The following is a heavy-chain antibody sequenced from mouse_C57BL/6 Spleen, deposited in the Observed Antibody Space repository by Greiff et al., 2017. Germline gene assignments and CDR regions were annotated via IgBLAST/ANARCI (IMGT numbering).Heavy chain of an antibody. V-gene: IGHV1-55*01. D-gene: IGHD2-14*01. J-gene: IGHJ4*01. Sequence: QVQLKQPGAELVKPGASVKMSCKASGYTFTSYWITWVKQRPGQGLEWIGDIYPGSGSTNYNEKFKSKATLTVYTSSSTAYMQLSSLTSEDSAVYYCAREGYRGAMDYWGQGTSVTVSS. CDR3: AREGYRGAMDY. CDR1: GYTFTSYW. CDR2: IYPGSGST.